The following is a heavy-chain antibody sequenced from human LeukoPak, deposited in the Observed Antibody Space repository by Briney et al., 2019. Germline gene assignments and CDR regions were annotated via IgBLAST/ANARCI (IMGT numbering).Heavy chain of an antibody. Sequence: GGSLRLSCAASGFTFSSYAMSWVRQAPGRGLEWVSAISGSGGSTYYADSVKGRFTISRDNSKNTLYLQMNSLRAEGTAVYYCARNLRYFDWLLDYWGQGTLVTVSS. J-gene: IGHJ4*02. CDR2: ISGSGGST. D-gene: IGHD3-9*01. CDR1: GFTFSSYA. V-gene: IGHV3-23*01. CDR3: ARNLRYFDWLLDY.